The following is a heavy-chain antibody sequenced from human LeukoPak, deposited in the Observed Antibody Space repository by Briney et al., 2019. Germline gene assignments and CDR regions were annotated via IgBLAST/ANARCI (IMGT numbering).Heavy chain of an antibody. CDR2: VSKDGNTK. V-gene: IGHV3-30*19. CDR3: ARGIQPPKYYGSGSDTFDI. CDR1: GFTFSSYG. D-gene: IGHD3-10*01. J-gene: IGHJ3*02. Sequence: GGSLRLSYAASGFTFSSYGMHWVRQAPGKGLEWVAVVSKDGNTKYYADSVKGRFTISRDNSKNTVYLQMNSLRAEDTSVYYCARGIQPPKYYGSGSDTFDIWGQGTMVTVSS.